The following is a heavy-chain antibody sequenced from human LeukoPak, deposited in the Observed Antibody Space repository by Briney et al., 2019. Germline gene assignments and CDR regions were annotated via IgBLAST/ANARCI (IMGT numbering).Heavy chain of an antibody. CDR1: GFTFSIYA. CDR2: ISSSSSYI. Sequence: GGSLRLSCAASGFTFSIYAMNWVRHAPGKGLEWVSSISSSSSYIYYADSVKGRFTISRDNAKNSLYLQMNSLRAEDTAVYYCARSPRDYADYWGQGTLVTVSS. V-gene: IGHV3-21*01. J-gene: IGHJ4*02. CDR3: ARSPRDYADY.